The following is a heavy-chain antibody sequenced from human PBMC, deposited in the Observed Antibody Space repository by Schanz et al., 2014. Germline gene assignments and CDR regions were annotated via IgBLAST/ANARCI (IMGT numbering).Heavy chain of an antibody. V-gene: IGHV1-18*01. CDR2: ISFFNHNK. CDR3: SSAAADFSYILTEEDY. J-gene: IGHJ4*02. D-gene: IGHD3-9*01. Sequence: QIQLGQTGAEVKKPGETVKGTCKAYGYIFINSGISWGRQAPAQGLEWMVWISFFNHNKEYDQTFQGRVTMTTDTSSSAAYMALPHLSSVDTAVYSSSSAAADFSYILTEEDYWVPLSLVTVSS. CDR1: GYIFINSG.